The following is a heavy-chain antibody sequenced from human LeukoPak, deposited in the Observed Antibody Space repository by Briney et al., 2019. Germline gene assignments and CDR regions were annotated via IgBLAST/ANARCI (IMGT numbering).Heavy chain of an antibody. CDR3: AKNPYEYYFDY. Sequence: ASVKVSCKASGYTLTGYYMHWLRQAPGQGLEWMGWINPNSGDTNYAQKFQGRVTMTRDTSISTAHMELSRLTSDDTAVYYCAKNPYEYYFDYWGQGTLVTVSS. D-gene: IGHD5-12*01. CDR1: GYTLTGYY. CDR2: INPNSGDT. V-gene: IGHV1-2*02. J-gene: IGHJ4*02.